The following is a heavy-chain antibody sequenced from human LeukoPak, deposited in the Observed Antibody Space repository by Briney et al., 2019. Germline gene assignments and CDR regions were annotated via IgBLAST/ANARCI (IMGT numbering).Heavy chain of an antibody. Sequence: PSQTLSLTCTVSGGSISSGDYYWSWIRQPPGKGLEWIGYIYYSGSTYYNPSLKSRVTISVDTSKNQFSLKLSSVTAADTAVCYYARDTPVRGAIRFDPWGQGTLVTVSS. J-gene: IGHJ5*02. D-gene: IGHD3-10*01. CDR2: IYYSGST. CDR1: GGSISSGDYY. V-gene: IGHV4-30-4*01. CDR3: ARDTPVRGAIRFDP.